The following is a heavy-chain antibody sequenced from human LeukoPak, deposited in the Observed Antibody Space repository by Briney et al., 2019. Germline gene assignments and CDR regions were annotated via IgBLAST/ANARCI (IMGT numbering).Heavy chain of an antibody. CDR1: GGSISSYY. CDR2: IYYSGST. J-gene: IGHJ5*02. Sequence: PSETLSLTCTVSGGSISSYYWSWIRQPPGKGLEWIGYIYYSGSTNYNPSLKSRVTISVDTSKNQFSLKLSSVTAADTAVYYCARGYCSGGSCYSDAYWFDPWGQGALVTVSS. D-gene: IGHD2-15*01. V-gene: IGHV4-59*01. CDR3: ARGYCSGGSCYSDAYWFDP.